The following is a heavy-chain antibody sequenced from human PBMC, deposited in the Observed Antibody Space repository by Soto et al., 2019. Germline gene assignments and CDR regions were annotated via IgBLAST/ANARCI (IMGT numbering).Heavy chain of an antibody. CDR3: AGGDRTNRYNHDY. D-gene: IGHD1-1*01. V-gene: IGHV4-39*01. J-gene: IGHJ4*02. CDR1: GGSISSSNYY. CDR2: IYYIGNT. Sequence: SETLSLTCSVSGGSISSSNYYWAWIRQPPGKGLEWIGSIYYIGNTYYNPSLKSRVTVSVETPKNQFSLKVTSVTAADPAIYYCAGGDRTNRYNHDYWRQGTLVTVSS.